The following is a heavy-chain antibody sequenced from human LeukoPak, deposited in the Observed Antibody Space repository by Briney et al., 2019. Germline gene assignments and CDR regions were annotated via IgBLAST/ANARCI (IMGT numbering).Heavy chain of an antibody. J-gene: IGHJ6*03. CDR3: ARDREYCSSTSCLPRSLYYYYMDV. V-gene: IGHV3-48*01. CDR2: ISSSSSTI. CDR1: GFTFSSYS. Sequence: GGSLRLSCAASGFTFSSYSMNWVRQAPGKGLEWVSYISSSSSTIYYADSVKGRFTISRDNAKNSLYLQMNSLRAEDTAVYYCARDREYCSSTSCLPRSLYYYYMDVWGKGTTVTVSS. D-gene: IGHD2-2*01.